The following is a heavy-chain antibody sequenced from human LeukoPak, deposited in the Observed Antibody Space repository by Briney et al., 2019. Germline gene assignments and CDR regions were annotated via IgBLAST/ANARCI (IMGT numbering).Heavy chain of an antibody. V-gene: IGHV3-30*02. D-gene: IGHD2-15*01. CDR1: GFTFSSYG. CDR2: IRYDGSNK. J-gene: IGHJ4*02. CDR3: AREGRLRPSHIDY. Sequence: GGSLRLSCAASGFTFSSYGMHWVRQAPGKGLEWVAFIRYDGSNKYYADSEKGRFTISRDNAQNSLHLQMNSLRAEDTAVYYCAREGRLRPSHIDYWGQGTLVTVSS.